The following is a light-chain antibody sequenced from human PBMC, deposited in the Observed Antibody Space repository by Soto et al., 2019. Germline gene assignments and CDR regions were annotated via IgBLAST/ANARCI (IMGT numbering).Light chain of an antibody. J-gene: IGKJ5*01. CDR3: QQRHMWPIT. CDR2: DAY. Sequence: EVVLTQSPVTLSLSPGERAPLSCRASRGFRGLLAWYQQKPGQAPRLLIYDAYNRATGIPPRFSGSGSGTDFTLTISSLEPEDSAVYYCQQRHMWPITFGQGTRLEIK. CDR1: RGFRGL. V-gene: IGKV3-11*01.